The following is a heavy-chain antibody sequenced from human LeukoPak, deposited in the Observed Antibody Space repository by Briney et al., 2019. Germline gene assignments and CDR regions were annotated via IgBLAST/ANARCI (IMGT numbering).Heavy chain of an antibody. D-gene: IGHD5-12*01. CDR3: AATIPGDYYGMDV. V-gene: IGHV6-1*01. Sequence: SQTLSLTCAISGDSVSSNNGAWNWIRQSPSRGLEWLGRTYYRSKWYDDYAESMKGRITISPDTSKNQFSLHVYAVTPEDTAVYYCAATIPGDYYGMDVWGQGTTVTVSS. J-gene: IGHJ6*02. CDR1: GDSVSSNNGA. CDR2: TYYRSKWYD.